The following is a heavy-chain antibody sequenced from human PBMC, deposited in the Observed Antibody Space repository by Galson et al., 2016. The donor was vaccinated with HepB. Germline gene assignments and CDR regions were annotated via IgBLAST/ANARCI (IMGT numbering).Heavy chain of an antibody. CDR3: ARRGDYTSWSGPPHFDR. Sequence: SETLSLTCNVSGGSIASSTFYWGWIRQSPGKGLEWIGSIYFAGSTFYNPSLTSRLTISVDTSKNLFSLKLNSVTAADTAVYYCARRGDYTSWSGPPHFDRWGQGTLVTVSS. CDR1: GGSIASSTFY. V-gene: IGHV4-39*01. CDR2: IYFAGST. D-gene: IGHD3-3*01. J-gene: IGHJ4*02.